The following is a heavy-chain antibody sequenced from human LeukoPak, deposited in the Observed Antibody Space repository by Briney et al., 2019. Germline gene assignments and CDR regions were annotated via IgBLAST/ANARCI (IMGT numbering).Heavy chain of an antibody. CDR2: ITGSGGST. CDR3: AEDNYFR. V-gene: IGHV3-23*01. CDR1: GFTFTNYP. D-gene: IGHD3-10*01. J-gene: IGHJ4*02. Sequence: GGSLRLSCAASGFTFTNYPMNWVRQAPGKGLEWVSVITGSGGSTNYADSVKGRFTISRDNSKNTLYLQMNSLRAEDTAVYYCAEDNYFRWGQGTLVTVSS.